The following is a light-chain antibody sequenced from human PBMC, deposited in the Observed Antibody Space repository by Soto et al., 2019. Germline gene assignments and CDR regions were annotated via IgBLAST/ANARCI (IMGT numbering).Light chain of an antibody. J-gene: IGLJ1*01. Sequence: QSALNQPASVSGSPGQSITISCTGTSSDVGGYNYVSWYQQHPGKAPKLMIYDVSNRPSGVSNRFSGSKSGNTASLTISGLQAEDEADYYCSSYTSSSTLYVFGTGTRSPS. CDR1: SSDVGGYNY. CDR3: SSYTSSSTLYV. V-gene: IGLV2-14*01. CDR2: DVS.